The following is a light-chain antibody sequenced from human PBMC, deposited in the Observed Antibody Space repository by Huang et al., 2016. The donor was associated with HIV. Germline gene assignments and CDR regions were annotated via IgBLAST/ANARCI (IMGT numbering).Light chain of an antibody. CDR2: AAS. J-gene: IGKJ1*01. Sequence: DIQMTQYPSSLSASVGDRVTITCRASQDLKNYLAWYQQKAGQVPKLLIYAASSLQSGVPSRFSGSGSGTDFTLSIISLQPEDVAIYYCQKYDSVPRTFGQGTKVDIK. CDR3: QKYDSVPRT. CDR1: QDLKNY. V-gene: IGKV1-27*01.